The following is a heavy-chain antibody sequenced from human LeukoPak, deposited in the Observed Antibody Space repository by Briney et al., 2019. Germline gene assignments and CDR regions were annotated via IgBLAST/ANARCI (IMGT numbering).Heavy chain of an antibody. J-gene: IGHJ3*02. CDR1: GFTFSTYA. CDR2: ITSGGST. CDR3: ASRNYYDSSGYYSNAFDI. D-gene: IGHD3-22*01. Sequence: PGGSLRLSCAASGFTFSTYAMSWVRQAPGKGLEWVSAITSGGSTYYADSMKGRFTISRDNSKNTLYLQMNSLRAEDTAVYYCASRNYYDSSGYYSNAFDIWGQGTMVTVSS. V-gene: IGHV3-23*01.